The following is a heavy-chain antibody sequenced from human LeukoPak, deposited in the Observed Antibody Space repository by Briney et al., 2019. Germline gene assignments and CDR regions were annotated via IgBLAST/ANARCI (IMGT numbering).Heavy chain of an antibody. Sequence: GGSLRLSCAASGFTFGDYYMSWIRQAPGKGLEWVSYISSSGSTIYYADSVKGRFTISRDNAKNSLYLQMNSLRAEDTAVYYCARVDHPDYGDYYIDIWGQGTMVTASS. V-gene: IGHV3-11*01. CDR1: GFTFGDYY. J-gene: IGHJ3*02. CDR3: ARVDHPDYGDYYIDI. D-gene: IGHD4-17*01. CDR2: ISSSGSTI.